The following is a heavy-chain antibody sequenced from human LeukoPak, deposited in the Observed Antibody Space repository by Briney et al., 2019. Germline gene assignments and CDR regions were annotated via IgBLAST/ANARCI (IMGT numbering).Heavy chain of an antibody. Sequence: SETLSLTCAVYGGSFSGYYWSWIRQPPGKGLEWIGEINHSGSTNYNPSLKSRVTISVDTSKNQFSLKLSSVTAADTAVYYCARRYYFDYWGQGTLVTVSS. CDR1: GGSFSGYY. V-gene: IGHV4-34*01. CDR2: INHSGST. CDR3: ARRYYFDY. J-gene: IGHJ4*02.